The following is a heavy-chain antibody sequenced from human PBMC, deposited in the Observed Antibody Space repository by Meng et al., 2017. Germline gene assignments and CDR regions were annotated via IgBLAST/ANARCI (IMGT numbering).Heavy chain of an antibody. CDR2: ISYGGSNK. D-gene: IGHD2-2*01. CDR3: ARDEGYCSSTSCYRYYYYGMAV. Sequence: GESLKISCAASGFTFSSYAMHWVRQAPGKGLEWVAVISYGGSNKYYADSVKGRFTISRDNSKNTLYLQMNSLRAEDTAVYYCARDEGYCSSTSCYRYYYYGMAVWGQGTTVTVSS. J-gene: IGHJ6*02. CDR1: GFTFSSYA. V-gene: IGHV3-30*04.